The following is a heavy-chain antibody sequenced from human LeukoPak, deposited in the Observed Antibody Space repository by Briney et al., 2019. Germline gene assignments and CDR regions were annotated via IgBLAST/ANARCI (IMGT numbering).Heavy chain of an antibody. CDR1: GFSFSSYW. V-gene: IGHV3-7*01. Sequence: PGGSLRLSCAASGFSFSSYWMSWVRQAPGKGLEWVANINQDENEKKYVDSAKGRFSISRDNAKNSLWLQMNSLRAEDTAVYYCARFGDIYGYGFYYYYMDVWGKGTTVTVSS. CDR3: ARFGDIYGYGFYYYYMDV. J-gene: IGHJ6*03. CDR2: INQDENEK. D-gene: IGHD5-18*01.